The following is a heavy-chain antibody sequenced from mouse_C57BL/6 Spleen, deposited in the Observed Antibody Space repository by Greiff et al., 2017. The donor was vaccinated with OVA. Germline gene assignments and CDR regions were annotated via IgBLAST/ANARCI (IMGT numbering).Heavy chain of an antibody. V-gene: IGHV1-26*01. CDR1: GYTFTDYY. CDR2: INPNNGGT. CDR3: AKGSYGSSYGAMDY. Sequence: VQLQQSGPELVKPGASVKISCKASGYTFTDYYMNWVKQSHGKSLEWIGDINPNNGGTSYNQKFKGKATLTVDKSSSTAYMELRSLTSEDSAVYYCAKGSYGSSYGAMDYWGQGTSVTVSS. D-gene: IGHD1-1*01. J-gene: IGHJ4*01.